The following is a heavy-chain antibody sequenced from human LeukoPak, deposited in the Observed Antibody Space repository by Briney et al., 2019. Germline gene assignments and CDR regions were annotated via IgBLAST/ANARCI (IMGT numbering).Heavy chain of an antibody. V-gene: IGHV3-23*01. J-gene: IGHJ5*02. CDR3: AKDLYGYVSNWFGP. CDR2: ISGSGGST. D-gene: IGHD5-12*01. Sequence: GGSLRLSCAASGFTFSSYAMSGVRQAPAKGLEWVSAISGSGGSTYYADSVKGRFTISRDNSKNTLYLQMNSLRAEDTAVYYCAKDLYGYVSNWFGPWGQGTLVTVSS. CDR1: GFTFSSYA.